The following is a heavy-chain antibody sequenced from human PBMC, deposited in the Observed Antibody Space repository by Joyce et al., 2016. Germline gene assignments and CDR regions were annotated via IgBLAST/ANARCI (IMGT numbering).Heavy chain of an antibody. Sequence: QVQLVESGGGVVQPGRSLRLSCAASGFTFSRNPMHWVRQVPGKGVQQVATTSVDGNNNNYADSVKGRFAISRENSDNTLYLQMNSLTTDDTAVYYCAKEAFNDFWSGHSSSVYYYYGVDVWGQGTTVTVSS. CDR2: TSVDGNNN. V-gene: IGHV3-30*09. J-gene: IGHJ6*02. D-gene: IGHD3-3*01. CDR3: AKEAFNDFWSGHSSSVYYYYGVDV. CDR1: GFTFSRNP.